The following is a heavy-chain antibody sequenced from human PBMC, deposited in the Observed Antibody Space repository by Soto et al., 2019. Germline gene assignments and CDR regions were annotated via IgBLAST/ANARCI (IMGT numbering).Heavy chain of an antibody. J-gene: IGHJ4*02. V-gene: IGHV1-46*03. Sequence: QVQLVQSGAEVKKPGASVKVSCNASGYTFTTYYMHWVRQAPGQGLEWMGIINPSGGDTSYPQKFQGRVTMTMDTSTSTVYMELSSLRSEDTAVYYCARDLDGGHFFDYWGQGTLVTVSS. CDR2: INPSGGDT. D-gene: IGHD2-15*01. CDR3: ARDLDGGHFFDY. CDR1: GYTFTTYY.